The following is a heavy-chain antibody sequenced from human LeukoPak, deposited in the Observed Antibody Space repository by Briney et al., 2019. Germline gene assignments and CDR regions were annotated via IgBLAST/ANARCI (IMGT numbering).Heavy chain of an antibody. V-gene: IGHV4-4*07. D-gene: IGHD3-22*01. CDR3: ARARDYYDSSSYPNWFDP. CDR1: GGSISSYY. J-gene: IGHJ5*02. Sequence: PSETLSLTCTVSGGSISSYYWTWIRQPAGKGLEWIGRIYSSGSTNYTPSLKSRVTMSVDKSQNQFSLKLSSVTAADTAVYYCARARDYYDSSSYPNWFDPWGQGTLVTVSS. CDR2: IYSSGST.